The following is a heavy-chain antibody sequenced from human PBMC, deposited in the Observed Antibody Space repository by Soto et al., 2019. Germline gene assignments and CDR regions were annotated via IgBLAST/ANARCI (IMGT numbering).Heavy chain of an antibody. D-gene: IGHD2-2*01. CDR1: GGSIRSGGYY. J-gene: IGHJ6*02. V-gene: IGHV4-31*03. CDR3: ARDRIAVVVQADEPEVYFYGMDV. CDR2: IYYRGST. Sequence: PSETLSLTCTVSGGSIRSGGYYWSWIRQHPGKGLEWIGYIYYRGSTYYNPSLKRRVPISVDPSENQFSLKLSPVTPADTAVYHCARDRIAVVVQADEPEVYFYGMDVWGQGTTVTDSS.